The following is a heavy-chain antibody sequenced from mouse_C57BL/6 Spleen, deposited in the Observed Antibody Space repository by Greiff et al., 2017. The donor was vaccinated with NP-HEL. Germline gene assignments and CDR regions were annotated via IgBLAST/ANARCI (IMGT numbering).Heavy chain of an antibody. D-gene: IGHD2-3*01. J-gene: IGHJ4*01. CDR1: GFTFSDAW. Sequence: EVKLQESGGGLVQPGGSMKLSCAASGFTFSDAWMDWVRQSPGQGLEWVAEIRNKANNHATYYAESVKGRFTISRDDSKSSVYLQMNSLRAEDTGIYYCRFDGYYRYAMDDWGQGTSVTVAS. V-gene: IGHV6-6*01. CDR3: RFDGYYRYAMDD. CDR2: IRNKANNHAT.